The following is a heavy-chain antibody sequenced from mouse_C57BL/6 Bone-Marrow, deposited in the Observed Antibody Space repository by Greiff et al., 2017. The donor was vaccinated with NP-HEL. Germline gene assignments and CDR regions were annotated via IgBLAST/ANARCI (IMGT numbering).Heavy chain of an antibody. Sequence: EVHLVESGGGLVQPGGSLSLSCAASGFTFTDYYMSWVRQPPGKALEWLGFIRNKANGYTTEYSASVKGRFTISRDNSQSILYLQMNALRAEDSATYYCARSDRGFAYWGQGTLVTVSA. D-gene: IGHD3-2*01. CDR3: ARSDRGFAY. CDR1: GFTFTDYY. V-gene: IGHV7-3*01. CDR2: IRNKANGYTT. J-gene: IGHJ3*01.